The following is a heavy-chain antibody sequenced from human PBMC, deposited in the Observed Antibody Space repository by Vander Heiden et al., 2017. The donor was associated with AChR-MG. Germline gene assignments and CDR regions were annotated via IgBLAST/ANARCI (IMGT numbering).Heavy chain of an antibody. V-gene: IGHV3-30*18. D-gene: IGHD2-15*01. CDR2: ISYDGSNK. J-gene: IGHJ6*02. CDR3: AKDRAAHYYYYYGMDV. Sequence: QVQLVESGGGVVQPGRSLRLSCAASGFTFRSYGMHWVRQAPGKGLEWVAVISYDGSNKYYADSVKGRFTISRDNSKNTLYLQMNSLRAEDTAVYYCAKDRAAHYYYYYGMDVWGQGTTVTVSS. CDR1: GFTFRSYG.